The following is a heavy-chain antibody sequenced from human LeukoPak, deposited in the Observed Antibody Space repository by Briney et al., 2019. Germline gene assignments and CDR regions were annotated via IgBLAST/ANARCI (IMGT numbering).Heavy chain of an antibody. CDR3: ARNSGGIVVVPTAAPDY. D-gene: IGHD2-2*01. CDR1: GYTFTGYY. Sequence: ASVKVSCKASGYTFTGYYMHWVRQAHGLGLEWMGRIKPNSGGTNYAQKYQGRATMTRDTSINTAYMELSRLRSDDTAVYYCARNSGGIVVVPTAAPDYWGQGTLVTVSS. J-gene: IGHJ4*02. V-gene: IGHV1-2*06. CDR2: IKPNSGGT.